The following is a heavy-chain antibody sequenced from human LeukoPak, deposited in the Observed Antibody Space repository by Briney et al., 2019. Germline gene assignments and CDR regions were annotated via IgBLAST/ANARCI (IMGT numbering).Heavy chain of an antibody. V-gene: IGHV4-34*01. CDR2: INHSGST. D-gene: IGHD6-13*01. Sequence: SETLSLTCAVYGGSFSGYYWSWIRQPPGKGLEWIGEINHSGSTNYNPSLKSRVTISVDTSKNQFSLKLSSVTAADTAVYYCASSIAAAAIPPFDYWGQGTLVTVSS. CDR3: ASSIAAAAIPPFDY. J-gene: IGHJ4*02. CDR1: GGSFSGYY.